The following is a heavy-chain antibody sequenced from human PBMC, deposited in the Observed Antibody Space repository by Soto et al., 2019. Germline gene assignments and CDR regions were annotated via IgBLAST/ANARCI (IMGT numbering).Heavy chain of an antibody. D-gene: IGHD4-4*01. CDR2: ISYDGSNK. Sequence: QVQLVESGGGVVQPGRSLRLSCAASGFTFSSYAMHWVRQAPGKGLEWVAVISYDGSNKYYADSVKGRFTISRDNSKNTLYLQMNSLRAEDTAVYYCARDRYDYRNDHYFDYWGQGTLVTVSS. J-gene: IGHJ4*02. CDR3: ARDRYDYRNDHYFDY. V-gene: IGHV3-30-3*01. CDR1: GFTFSSYA.